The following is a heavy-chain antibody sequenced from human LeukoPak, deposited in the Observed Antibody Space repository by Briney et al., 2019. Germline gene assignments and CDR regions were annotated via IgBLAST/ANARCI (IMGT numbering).Heavy chain of an antibody. D-gene: IGHD3-16*02. Sequence: SETLSLTCTVSGGSISSSSYYWGWIRQPPGKGLEWIGSLYYSGSTYYNPSLKSRVTISVDTSKNQFSLKLSSVTAADTAVYYCAGAPSFGGVIVIPGGAFDIWGQRTMVTVSS. V-gene: IGHV4-39*01. CDR2: LYYSGST. CDR3: AGAPSFGGVIVIPGGAFDI. CDR1: GGSISSSSYY. J-gene: IGHJ3*02.